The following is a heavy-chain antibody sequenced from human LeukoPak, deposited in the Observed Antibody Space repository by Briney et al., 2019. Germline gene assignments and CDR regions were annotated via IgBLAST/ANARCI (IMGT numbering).Heavy chain of an antibody. D-gene: IGHD3-10*01. CDR3: AKDVRGRFIDY. Sequence: PGGSLRLSCAASGFNFRTYGIHWVRQAPGKGLEWIVLISYDGSNKHYSDSVKGRFTISRDNSKNMVYLQMNSLRSEDTAVYYCAKDVRGRFIDYWGQGTLVTVSS. CDR1: GFNFRTYG. CDR2: ISYDGSNK. J-gene: IGHJ4*02. V-gene: IGHV3-30*18.